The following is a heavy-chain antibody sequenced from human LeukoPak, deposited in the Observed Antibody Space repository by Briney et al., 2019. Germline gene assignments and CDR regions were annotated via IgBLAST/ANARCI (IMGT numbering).Heavy chain of an antibody. CDR3: AKGGDEDIVVVPAANPISPGFDY. D-gene: IGHD2-2*01. V-gene: IGHV3-30-3*01. CDR2: ISYDGSNK. J-gene: IGHJ4*02. CDR1: GFTFSSYA. Sequence: SGGSLRLSCAASGFTFSSYAMHWVRQAPGKGLEWVAVISYDGSNKYYADSVKGRFTISRDNSKNTLYLQMNSLRAEDTAVYYCAKGGDEDIVVVPAANPISPGFDYWGQGTLVTVSS.